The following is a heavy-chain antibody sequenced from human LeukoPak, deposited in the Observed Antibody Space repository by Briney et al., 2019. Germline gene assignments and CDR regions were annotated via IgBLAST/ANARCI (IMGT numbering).Heavy chain of an antibody. CDR1: GGSFSGYY. Sequence: PSETLSLTCAVYGGSFSGYYWSWIRQPPGKGLEWIGEINHSGSTNYNPSLKSRVTISVDTSKNQFSLKLSSVTAADTAVYYCARVVRGGVVPAAIYFDYWGQGTLVTVSS. CDR2: INHSGST. J-gene: IGHJ4*02. CDR3: ARVVRGGVVPAAIYFDY. V-gene: IGHV4-34*09. D-gene: IGHD2-2*01.